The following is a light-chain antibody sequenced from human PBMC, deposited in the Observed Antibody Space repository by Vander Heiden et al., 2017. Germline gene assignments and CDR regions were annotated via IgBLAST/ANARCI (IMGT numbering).Light chain of an antibody. CDR3: CSYTRSSTLV. CDR2: EVS. J-gene: IGLJ1*01. Sequence: QSALTQPASVSGSPGQSITIPCTGTSSDIGAHDHVSWYQQHPGKVPKVIIYEVSKRPSGVSNRFSGSKSGNTAFLTISGLQAEDDADYYCCSYTRSSTLVFGTGTKVTAL. V-gene: IGLV2-14*01. CDR1: SSDIGAHDH.